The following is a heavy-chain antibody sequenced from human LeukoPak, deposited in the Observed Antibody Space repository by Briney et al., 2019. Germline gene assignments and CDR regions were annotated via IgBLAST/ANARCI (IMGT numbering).Heavy chain of an antibody. CDR3: ARVRSSGWPYHWFDP. J-gene: IGHJ5*02. Sequence: GGSLRLSCAASGLTVTSNYMTWARHAPGKWLEWVSLLYSGGSKYYEDSVKGRFIISRDNTTNTLSLQMKSLRAEDTAVYYCARVRSSGWPYHWFDPWGQGTVVTVSS. V-gene: IGHV3-66*01. CDR2: LYSGGSK. D-gene: IGHD6-19*01. CDR1: GLTVTSNY.